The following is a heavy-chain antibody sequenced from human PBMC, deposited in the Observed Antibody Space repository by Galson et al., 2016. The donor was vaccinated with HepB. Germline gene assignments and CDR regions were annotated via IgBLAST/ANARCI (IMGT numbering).Heavy chain of an antibody. D-gene: IGHD3-22*01. CDR3: VKDRHYYDSTGYLGTFDI. CDR2: ISTNGRSS. CDR1: GLSISSYA. V-gene: IGHV3-64D*08. J-gene: IGHJ3*02. Sequence: SLRLSCAASGLSISSYALHWVRQAPGKGLEYVSSISTNGRSSFYTDSVKGRFTISRDNSENTLYLQMSSLRAEDTAVYCCVKDRHYYDSTGYLGTFDIWGQGTLVTVSS.